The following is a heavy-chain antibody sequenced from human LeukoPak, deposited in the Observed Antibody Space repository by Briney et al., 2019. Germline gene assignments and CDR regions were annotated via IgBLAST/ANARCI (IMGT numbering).Heavy chain of an antibody. V-gene: IGHV3-7*04. Sequence: GGSLRLSCAASGFTFSTYWMTWVRQAPGKGLEWVANIKQDGSEQNYVDSVKGRFTISRDNAKNSLYLQMNSLRAEDTAVYYCARRAGPFDYWGQGTLVTVSS. CDR1: GFTFSTYW. CDR2: IKQDGSEQ. D-gene: IGHD6-19*01. CDR3: ARRAGPFDY. J-gene: IGHJ4*02.